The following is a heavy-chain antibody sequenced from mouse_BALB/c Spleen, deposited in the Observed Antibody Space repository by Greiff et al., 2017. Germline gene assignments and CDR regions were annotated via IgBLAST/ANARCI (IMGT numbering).Heavy chain of an antibody. CDR1: GYSFTGYY. CDR2: INPYNGAT. Sequence: EVQLQQSGPELVKPGASVKISCKASGYSFTGYYMHWVKQSHVKSLEWIGRINPYNGATSYNQNFKDKASLTVDKSSSTAYMELHSLTSEDSAVYYCASRGITTGGYWGQGTTLTVSS. J-gene: IGHJ2*01. D-gene: IGHD2-4*01. V-gene: IGHV1-31*01. CDR3: ASRGITTGGY.